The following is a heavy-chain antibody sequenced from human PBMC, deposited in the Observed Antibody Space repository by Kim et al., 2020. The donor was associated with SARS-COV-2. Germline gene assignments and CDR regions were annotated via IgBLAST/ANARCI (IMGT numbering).Heavy chain of an antibody. CDR3: ARDRSSSRYYYYGMDV. J-gene: IGHJ6*02. CDR2: IYYSGST. V-gene: IGHV4-59*13. CDR1: GGSISSYY. Sequence: SETLSLTCTVSGGSISSYYWSWIRQPPGKGLEWIGYIYYSGSTNYNPSLKSRVTISVDTSKNQFSLKLSSVTAADTAVYYCARDRSSSRYYYYGMDVWG. D-gene: IGHD6-6*01.